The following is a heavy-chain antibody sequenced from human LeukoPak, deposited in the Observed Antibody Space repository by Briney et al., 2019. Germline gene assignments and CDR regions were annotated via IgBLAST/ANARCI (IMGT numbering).Heavy chain of an antibody. CDR1: GFTFSSYS. CDR2: ISSSSSYV. V-gene: IGHV3-21*01. D-gene: IGHD5-12*01. J-gene: IGHJ4*02. Sequence: PGGSLRLSCGASGFTFSSYSMKWVRQAPGKGLEWVSSISSSSSYVYYADSVKGRFTIYRDNAKNSLYLQMNSRRAEDTAVYYCARDRGDHDGYDWDYWGQGTLVTVSS. CDR3: ARDRGDHDGYDWDY.